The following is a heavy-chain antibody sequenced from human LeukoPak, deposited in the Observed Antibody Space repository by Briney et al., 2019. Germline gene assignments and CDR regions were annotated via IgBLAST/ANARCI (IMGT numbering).Heavy chain of an antibody. CDR2: VNADGGNT. Sequence: GGSLRLSCAASGMTFTDTWMSWVRQAPGKGLEWVSTVNADGGNTYYADSVKGRFTISRDNSKSTLILQMNSLRVEDTALYYCTKRVKYGGTWDHFADWGQGTLVTVSS. D-gene: IGHD1-26*01. CDR1: GMTFTDTW. J-gene: IGHJ4*02. V-gene: IGHV3-23*01. CDR3: TKRVKYGGTWDHFAD.